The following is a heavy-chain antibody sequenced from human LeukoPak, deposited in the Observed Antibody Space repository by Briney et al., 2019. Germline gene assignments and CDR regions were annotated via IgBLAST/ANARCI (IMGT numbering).Heavy chain of an antibody. CDR3: ARDPIVRYCSGGSCYAYNWFDP. J-gene: IGHJ5*02. CDR2: VSGSGDNT. V-gene: IGHV3-23*01. CDR1: GFTFNNYA. Sequence: GGSLRLSCAASGFTFNNYAMTWVRQAPGKGLEWVSVVSGSGDNTNYADSVKGRFTISRDNAKNSLYLQMNSLRDEDTAVYYCARDPIVRYCSGGSCYAYNWFDPWGQGTLVTVSS. D-gene: IGHD2-15*01.